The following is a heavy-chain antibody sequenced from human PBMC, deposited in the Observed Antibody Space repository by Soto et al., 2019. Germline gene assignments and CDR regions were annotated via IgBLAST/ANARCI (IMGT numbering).Heavy chain of an antibody. V-gene: IGHV1-69*13. D-gene: IGHD2-2*01. CDR2: IIPIFGTA. CDR3: ASPVVVVPAAIRAYYYGMDV. J-gene: IGHJ6*02. CDR1: GGTFSSYA. Sequence: GASVKVXCKASGGTFSSYAISWVRQAPGQGLEWMGGIIPIFGTANYAQKFQGRVTITADESTSTAYMELSSLRSEDTAVYYCASPVVVVPAAIRAYYYGMDVWGQGTTVTVSS.